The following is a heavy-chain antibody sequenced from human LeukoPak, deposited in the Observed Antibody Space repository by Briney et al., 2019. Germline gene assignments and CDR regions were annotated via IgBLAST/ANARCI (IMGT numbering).Heavy chain of an antibody. J-gene: IGHJ6*02. CDR3: ARDQGLYYYGSGSQYYYYGMDV. V-gene: IGHV6-1*01. Sequence: SQTLSLTSAISGDSVSSNSAAWNWIRQSPSRGLEWLGRTYYRSKWYNDYAVSVKSRITINPDTSKNQFSLQLNSVTPEDTAVYYCARDQGLYYYGSGSQYYYYGMDVWGQGTTVTVSS. CDR2: TYYRSKWYN. D-gene: IGHD3-10*01. CDR1: GDSVSSNSAA.